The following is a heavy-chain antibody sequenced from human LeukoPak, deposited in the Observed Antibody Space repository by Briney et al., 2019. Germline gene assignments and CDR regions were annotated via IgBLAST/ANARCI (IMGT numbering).Heavy chain of an antibody. J-gene: IGHJ4*02. Sequence: GGSLRLSCAAFGFIVRSNHINWVRQAPGKGLEWVAFIRYDGSNNYYADSVKGRFTISRDNSKNTLYLQMNSLRAEDTAVYSCAKDQWLVLDYWGQGTLVTVSS. CDR1: GFIVRSNH. D-gene: IGHD6-19*01. CDR2: IRYDGSNN. V-gene: IGHV3-30*02. CDR3: AKDQWLVLDY.